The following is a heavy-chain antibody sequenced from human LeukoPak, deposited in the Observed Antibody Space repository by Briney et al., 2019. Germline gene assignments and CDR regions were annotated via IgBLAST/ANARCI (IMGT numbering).Heavy chain of an antibody. V-gene: IGHV1-2*02. CDR1: RYTFTGYY. Sequence: GASVKVSCKASRYTFTGYYMHWVRQAPGHGLEWMGWINPNSGGTNYAQKFQGRVTMTRDTSISTAYMDLSRLRSDDTAVYYCARHGRFYDAFDIWGQGTMVTVSS. D-gene: IGHD3-3*01. CDR2: INPNSGGT. CDR3: ARHGRFYDAFDI. J-gene: IGHJ3*02.